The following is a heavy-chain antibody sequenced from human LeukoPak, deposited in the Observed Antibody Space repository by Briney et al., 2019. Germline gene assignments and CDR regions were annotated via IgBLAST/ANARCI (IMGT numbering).Heavy chain of an antibody. CDR1: GGSISSYY. J-gene: IGHJ4*02. CDR3: ARGLGIAAAGTGYFDY. Sequence: PSETLSLTCTVSGGSISSYYWSWIRQPPGKGLEWIGYIYYSGSTNYNPSLKSRVTISVDTSKNQFSLKLSSVTAADTAVYYCARGLGIAAAGTGYFDYWGQGTLVTVSS. V-gene: IGHV4-59*12. CDR2: IYYSGST. D-gene: IGHD6-13*01.